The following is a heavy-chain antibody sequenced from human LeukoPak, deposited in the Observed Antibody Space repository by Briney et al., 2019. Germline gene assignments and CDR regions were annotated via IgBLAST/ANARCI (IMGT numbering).Heavy chain of an antibody. CDR2: TYYRSKWYT. D-gene: IGHD1-1*01. V-gene: IGHV6-1*01. CDR3: EREGSEGYLFDY. CDR1: GDSVSSSSAA. J-gene: IGHJ4*02. Sequence: SQTLSLTCAISGDSVSSSSAAWSWIRQSPSRGLEWLGRTYYRSKWYTDYAVSVKSRLTINPDTSKNQFSLQLNSMTPEDTAVYYCEREGSEGYLFDYWGQGTLVTVSS.